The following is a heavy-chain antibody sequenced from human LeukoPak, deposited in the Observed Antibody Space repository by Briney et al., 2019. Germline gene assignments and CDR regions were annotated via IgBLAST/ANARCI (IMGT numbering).Heavy chain of an antibody. CDR1: GYTFTSYG. CDR3: ARKGAAAAFGAFDI. Sequence: GASVKVSCKVSGYTFTSYGISWVRQAPGQGLEWMGWISAYNGNTNYAQKLQGRVTMTTDTSTSTAYMELRSLRSDDTAVYYCARKGAAAAFGAFDIWGQGTMVTVSS. CDR2: ISAYNGNT. V-gene: IGHV1-18*01. J-gene: IGHJ3*02. D-gene: IGHD6-13*01.